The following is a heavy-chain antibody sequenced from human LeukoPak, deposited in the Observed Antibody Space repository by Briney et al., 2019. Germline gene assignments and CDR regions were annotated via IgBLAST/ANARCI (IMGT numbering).Heavy chain of an antibody. CDR1: GFASSSYE. CDR3: AREGYSSGLGFHH. V-gene: IGHV3-48*03. Sequence: GGSLRLSCAASGFASSSYEMNWVRQAPGKGLEWVSYISSSGSTIYYADSVKGRFTISRDNAKNSLYLQMNSLRAEDTAVYYCAREGYSSGLGFHHWGQGTLVTVSS. CDR2: ISSSGSTI. D-gene: IGHD6-19*01. J-gene: IGHJ1*01.